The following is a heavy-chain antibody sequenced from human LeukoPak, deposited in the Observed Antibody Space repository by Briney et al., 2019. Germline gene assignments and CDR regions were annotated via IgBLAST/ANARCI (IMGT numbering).Heavy chain of an antibody. Sequence: GAPVKVSCKASGYTFSDYYLHWVRQAPGQVLEFMGWINPKSGGTNYVQKFLGRVTMTRDTSVNTGYMELSRLTSDDTSVYYCVTLVGANRHSPFDLWGQGTMVTVSS. CDR1: GYTFSDYY. CDR2: INPKSGGT. D-gene: IGHD1-26*01. CDR3: VTLVGANRHSPFDL. J-gene: IGHJ3*01. V-gene: IGHV1-2*02.